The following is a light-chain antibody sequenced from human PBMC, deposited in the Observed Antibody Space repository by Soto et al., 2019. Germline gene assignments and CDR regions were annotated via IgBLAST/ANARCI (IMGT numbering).Light chain of an antibody. J-gene: IGKJ2*01. V-gene: IGKV3-20*01. CDR2: GAS. CDR3: QQYGSSPYT. Sequence: EIVLTQSRSSLSLSPGERAILSCRASQSVSSSYLAWYQQKPGQAPRLIIYGASDRATGIPDRFSGSGSGTDLTLTISRLEPEDFAVYYCQQYGSSPYTFGQGTKLEIK. CDR1: QSVSSSY.